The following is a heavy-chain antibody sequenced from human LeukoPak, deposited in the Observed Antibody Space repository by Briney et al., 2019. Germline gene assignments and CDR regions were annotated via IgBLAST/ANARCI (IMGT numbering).Heavy chain of an antibody. CDR2: IYYSGST. CDR3: ARRTIFGVATPGYFDL. D-gene: IGHD3-3*01. V-gene: IGHV4-59*11. J-gene: IGHJ2*01. Sequence: SETLSLTCTVSGVSISSHYWSWIRQPPGKGLEWVGYIYYSGSTNYNPSPKSRVTISVDTSKSQFSLKLSSVTAADTAVYYCARRTIFGVATPGYFDLWGRGTLVTVSS. CDR1: GVSISSHY.